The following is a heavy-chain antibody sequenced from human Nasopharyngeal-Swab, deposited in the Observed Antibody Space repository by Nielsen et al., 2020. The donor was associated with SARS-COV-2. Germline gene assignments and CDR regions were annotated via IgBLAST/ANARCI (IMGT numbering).Heavy chain of an antibody. V-gene: IGHV3-48*01. CDR1: GFTFSSYS. D-gene: IGHD2-15*01. CDR3: ARDQDNALYD. CDR2: ISSSSSTI. J-gene: IGHJ4*02. Sequence: GESLKISCAASGFTFSSYSMNWVRQAPGKGLEWVSYISSSSSTIYYADSVKGRFTISRDNAKNSLYLQMNSLRAEDTAVYYCARDQDNALYDWGQGTLVTVSS.